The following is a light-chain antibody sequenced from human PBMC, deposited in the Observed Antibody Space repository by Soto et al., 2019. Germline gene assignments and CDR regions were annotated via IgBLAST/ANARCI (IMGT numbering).Light chain of an antibody. CDR2: QVT. J-gene: IGLJ2*01. V-gene: IGLV2-14*01. CDR1: SSDVGSYNF. Sequence: QSALTQPASVSGSPGQSITISCTGTSSDVGSYNFVSWYQQHAGTAPKLIIYQVTNRPSGVSDRFSASKSGDTASLTISGLQAEDEVFYYCSSYTGFSTDILFGGGTKLTVL. CDR3: SSYTGFSTDIL.